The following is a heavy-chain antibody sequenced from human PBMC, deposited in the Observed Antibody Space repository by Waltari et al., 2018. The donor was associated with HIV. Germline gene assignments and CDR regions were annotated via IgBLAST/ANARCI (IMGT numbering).Heavy chain of an antibody. CDR3: ASGSRRGHSHGIDY. D-gene: IGHD5-18*01. Sequence: QVQLQESGPGLVKPSETLSLTCSVSGYSIESGYYWGWIRQPPGKALEGIESSLHSGNTYYNPSLKSRLTISLDTSKNQVSLKLSSVTAADTAVYYCASGSRRGHSHGIDYWGQGTLVTVSS. J-gene: IGHJ4*02. V-gene: IGHV4-38-2*01. CDR1: GYSIESGYY. CDR2: SLHSGNT.